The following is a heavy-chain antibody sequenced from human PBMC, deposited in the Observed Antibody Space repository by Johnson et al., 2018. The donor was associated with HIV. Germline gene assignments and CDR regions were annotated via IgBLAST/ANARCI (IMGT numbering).Heavy chain of an antibody. CDR3: ARELPSYDILTGPGAFDI. V-gene: IGHV3-7*01. CDR2: IKQDGSET. Sequence: VQLVESGGGLVQPGGSLRLSCAASGFSFRSYWMSWVRQAPGKGLEWVANIKQDGSETYYVDSVKGRFTISKDNSKNTLYLQMNSLRAEDTAVYYCARELPSYDILTGPGAFDIWGQGTMVTVSS. J-gene: IGHJ3*02. CDR1: GFSFRSYW. D-gene: IGHD3-9*01.